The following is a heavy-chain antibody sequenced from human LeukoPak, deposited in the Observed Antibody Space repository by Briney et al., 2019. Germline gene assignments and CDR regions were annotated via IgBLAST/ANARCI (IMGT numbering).Heavy chain of an antibody. CDR2: INPSGGST. CDR1: GYTFTSYY. Sequence: ASVKVSCKASGYTFTSYYMHWVRQAPGQGLEWMGIINPSGGSTSYAQKFQGRVTMTRDMSTSTVYMELSSLRSEDTAVYYCARDQVVVVPDSQDASDIWGQGTMVTVSS. J-gene: IGHJ3*02. V-gene: IGHV1-46*01. D-gene: IGHD2-2*01. CDR3: ARDQVVVVPDSQDASDI.